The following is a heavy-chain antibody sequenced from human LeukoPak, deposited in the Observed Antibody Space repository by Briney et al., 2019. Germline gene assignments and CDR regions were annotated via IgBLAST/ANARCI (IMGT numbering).Heavy chain of an antibody. D-gene: IGHD6-19*01. CDR2: IYYSGST. V-gene: IGHV4-59*12. Sequence: SETLSLTCTVSGGSISSYYWSWIRQPPGKGLEWIGYIYYSGSTNYNPSLKSRVTISVDKSKNQFFLKLSSVTAADTAVYYCARVASSGWASFDYWGQGTLVTVSS. J-gene: IGHJ4*02. CDR1: GGSISSYY. CDR3: ARVASSGWASFDY.